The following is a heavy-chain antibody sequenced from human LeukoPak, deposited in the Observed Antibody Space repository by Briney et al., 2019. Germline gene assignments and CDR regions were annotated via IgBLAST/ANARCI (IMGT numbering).Heavy chain of an antibody. CDR2: IYTSGST. D-gene: IGHD6-19*01. CDR3: ARGSGYSSGWRSYYFDY. Sequence: SETLSLTCAVYGGSFSGYYWSWIRQPPGKGLEWIGRIYTSGSTNYNPSLKSRVTMSVDTSKNQFSLKLSSVTAADTAVYYCARGSGYSSGWRSYYFDYWGQGTLVTVSS. CDR1: GGSFSGYY. J-gene: IGHJ4*02. V-gene: IGHV4-59*10.